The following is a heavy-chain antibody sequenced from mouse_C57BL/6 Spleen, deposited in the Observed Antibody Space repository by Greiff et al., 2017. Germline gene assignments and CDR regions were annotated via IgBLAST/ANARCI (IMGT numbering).Heavy chain of an antibody. J-gene: IGHJ4*01. CDR1: GYAFSSYW. Sequence: QVQLQQSGAELVKPGASVKISCKASGYAFSSYWMNWVKQRPGKGLEWIGQIYPGDGDTNYNGKFKGKATLTADKSSSTAYMQLSSLTSEDSAVYFCARNDYEDYYAMDYWGQGTSVTVPS. CDR3: ARNDYEDYYAMDY. D-gene: IGHD2-4*01. V-gene: IGHV1-80*01. CDR2: IYPGDGDT.